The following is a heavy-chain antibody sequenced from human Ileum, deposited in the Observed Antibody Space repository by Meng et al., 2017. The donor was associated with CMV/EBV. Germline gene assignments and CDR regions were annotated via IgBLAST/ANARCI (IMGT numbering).Heavy chain of an antibody. CDR3: AKRDPTSA. CDR2: IIDSGGST. CDR1: GFTFSSYA. J-gene: IGHJ5*02. D-gene: IGHD2-2*01. Sequence: GESLKISCAASGFTFSSYAMSWVRQAPGKGLEWVSSIIDSGGSTYYAASVKGRFTISRDNSNNTLYLQMNSLRAEDTAVYYCAKRDPTSAWGQGTLVTVSS. V-gene: IGHV3-23*01.